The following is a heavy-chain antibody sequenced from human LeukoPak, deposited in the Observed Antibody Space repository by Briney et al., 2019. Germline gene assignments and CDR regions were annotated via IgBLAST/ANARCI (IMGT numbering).Heavy chain of an antibody. CDR3: AKVYDSGSYYSRNNWFDP. CDR1: GFTFSSYA. Sequence: PGGSLRLSCAASGFTFSSYAMSWVRQAPGKGLEWVSAISGSGGSTYYADSVKGRFTISRDNSKNTLYLQMNSLRAEDTAVYYCAKVYDSGSYYSRNNWFDPWGQGTLVTVSS. V-gene: IGHV3-23*01. J-gene: IGHJ5*02. CDR2: ISGSGGST. D-gene: IGHD3-10*01.